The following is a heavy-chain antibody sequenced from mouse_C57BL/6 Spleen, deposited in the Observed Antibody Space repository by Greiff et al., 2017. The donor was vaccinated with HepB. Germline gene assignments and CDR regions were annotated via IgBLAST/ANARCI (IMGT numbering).Heavy chain of an antibody. CDR2: IWGDGST. V-gene: IGHV2-3*01. J-gene: IGHJ4*01. CDR3: AKPGAAQATGAMDY. D-gene: IGHD3-2*02. Sequence: VKLMESGPGLVAPSQSLSITCTVSGFSLTSYGVSWVRQPPGKGLEWLGVIWGDGSTNYHSALISRLSISKDNSKSQVFLKLNSLQTDDTATYYCAKPGAAQATGAMDYWGQGTSVTVSS. CDR1: GFSLTSYG.